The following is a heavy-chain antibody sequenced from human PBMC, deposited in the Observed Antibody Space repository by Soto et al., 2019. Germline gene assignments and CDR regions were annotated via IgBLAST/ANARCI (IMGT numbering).Heavy chain of an antibody. CDR3: VRDRDLGGDMAHGDF. J-gene: IGHJ4*01. Sequence: GGSLRLSCEASGFRMSGYSMCWVRQSAGKGLEWLAYITVVTGNTRYADSVKGRFTISADRGRNSVFLQLNSLRDEDTAVYYCVRDRDLGGDMAHGDFWGQGTLVTVSS. CDR1: GFRMSGYS. D-gene: IGHD2-21*01. CDR2: ITVVTGNT. V-gene: IGHV3-48*02.